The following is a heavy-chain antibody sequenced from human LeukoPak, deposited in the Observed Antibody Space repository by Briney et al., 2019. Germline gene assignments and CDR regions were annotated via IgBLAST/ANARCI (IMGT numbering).Heavy chain of an antibody. Sequence: SGGSLRLSCAASGFTVSSNYMNWVRQAPGKGLDWVSVIYSGGGTYYADSVMGRFTISRDNSKNTLYLQMNSLRAEDTAIYYCATFGSGSYLDALDIWGQGTMVTVSS. CDR2: IYSGGGT. D-gene: IGHD3-10*01. J-gene: IGHJ3*02. CDR1: GFTVSSNY. CDR3: ATFGSGSYLDALDI. V-gene: IGHV3-53*01.